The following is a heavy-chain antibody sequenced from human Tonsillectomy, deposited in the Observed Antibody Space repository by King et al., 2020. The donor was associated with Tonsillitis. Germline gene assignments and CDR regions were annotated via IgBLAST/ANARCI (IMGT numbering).Heavy chain of an antibody. CDR3: AREGSGWSQFDY. D-gene: IGHD6-19*01. CDR1: GGSISTYY. Sequence: VQLQESGPGLVKPSEPLSLPCTVSGGSISTYYWSWFRQPPGKGLEWIGYIYYTGNTNYNPSLESRVTISIDTSKNQFSLKLSSVTAADTAVYYCAREGSGWSQFDYWGQGTLVTVSS. J-gene: IGHJ4*02. CDR2: IYYTGNT. V-gene: IGHV4-59*01.